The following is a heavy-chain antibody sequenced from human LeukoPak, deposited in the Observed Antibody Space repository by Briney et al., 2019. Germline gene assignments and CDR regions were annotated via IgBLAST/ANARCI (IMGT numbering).Heavy chain of an antibody. CDR1: GFTFSSYG. D-gene: IGHD6-13*01. CDR2: VHYGGSIT. Sequence: GGSLRLSCAAYGFTFSSYGMHWVRQAPGKGLEWVAFVHYGGSITYYADSVKGRFAISRDNAKNSLYVQMNSLRAEDTAVYYCARRSGAAAGGFDYWGQGTLVTVSS. V-gene: IGHV3-30*02. CDR3: ARRSGAAAGGFDY. J-gene: IGHJ4*02.